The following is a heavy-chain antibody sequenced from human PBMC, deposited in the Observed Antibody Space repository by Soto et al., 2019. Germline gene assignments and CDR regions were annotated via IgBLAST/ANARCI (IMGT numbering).Heavy chain of an antibody. CDR2: IYSGGST. CDR3: ARVTLLHYFDY. V-gene: IGHV3-53*01. Sequence: XVSLRLSCAASGFTVSSNYMSWVRQAPGKGLEWVSVIYSGGSTYYADSVKGRFTISRDNSKNTLYLQMNSLRAEDTAVYYCARVTLLHYFDYWGQGTLVTV. D-gene: IGHD1-26*01. J-gene: IGHJ4*02. CDR1: GFTVSSNY.